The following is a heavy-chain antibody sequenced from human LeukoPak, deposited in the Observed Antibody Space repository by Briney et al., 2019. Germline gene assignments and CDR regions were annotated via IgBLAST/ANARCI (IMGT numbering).Heavy chain of an antibody. J-gene: IGHJ4*02. CDR2: ISYDGSNK. V-gene: IGHV3-30*18. D-gene: IGHD1-26*01. Sequence: GRSLRLSCAASGFTFSSYGMHWVRQAPGKGLEWVAVISYDGSNKYYADSVKGRFTISRDNSKNTLYLQMNSLRAEDTAVYYCAKVHSGSYSYFDYWGQGTLVTVSS. CDR3: AKVHSGSYSYFDY. CDR1: GFTFSSYG.